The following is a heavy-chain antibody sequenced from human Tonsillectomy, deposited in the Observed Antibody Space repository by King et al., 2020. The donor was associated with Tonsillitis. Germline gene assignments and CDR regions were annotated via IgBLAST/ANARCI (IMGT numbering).Heavy chain of an antibody. CDR3: ARWGSLWGSYRTDPLF. CDR1: GFTFTRYW. D-gene: IGHD3-16*02. V-gene: IGHV3-7*03. CDR2: IKEDGSET. Sequence: DVQLVESGGGFVQPGGSLRLSCAASGFTFTRYWMTWVRQAPGKGLEWVANIKEDGSETYYVDSVKSRFTISRDNAQNSLYLQMNSLRAEDTAVYYCARWGSLWGSYRTDPLFWGQGTLVTVSS. J-gene: IGHJ4*02.